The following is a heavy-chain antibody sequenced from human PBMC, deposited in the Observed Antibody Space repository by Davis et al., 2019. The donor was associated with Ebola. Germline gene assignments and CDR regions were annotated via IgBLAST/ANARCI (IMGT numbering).Heavy chain of an antibody. CDR3: ARERVSCGGGSCYYSGLDV. D-gene: IGHD2-15*01. Sequence: GESLKISCAASGFTFRTYWMSWVRQAPGKGLEWVANIKEDGSEKFYVGSLKGRFAISRDNAKNSLYLQINSLGVEDTAVYYCARERVSCGGGSCYYSGLDVWGQGTTVTVSS. V-gene: IGHV3-7*03. J-gene: IGHJ6*02. CDR2: IKEDGSEK. CDR1: GFTFRTYW.